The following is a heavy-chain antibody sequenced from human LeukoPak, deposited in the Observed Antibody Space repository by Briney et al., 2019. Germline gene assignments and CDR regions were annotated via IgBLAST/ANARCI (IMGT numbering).Heavy chain of an antibody. CDR1: GFTYSNYW. CDR2: INSDASVT. V-gene: IGHV3-74*01. Sequence: PGGSLRLSCAASGFTYSNYWMHWVRQTPGKGLVWVSRINSDASVTTYADSVKGRFTISRDNAKNTLYLQMNSLRAEDTAVYYCARDVGTWGQGTLVTVSS. D-gene: IGHD7-27*01. CDR3: ARDVGT. J-gene: IGHJ5*02.